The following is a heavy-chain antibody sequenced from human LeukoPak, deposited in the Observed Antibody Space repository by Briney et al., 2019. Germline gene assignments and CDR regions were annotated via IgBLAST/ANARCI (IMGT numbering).Heavy chain of an antibody. D-gene: IGHD1-26*01. CDR2: ISSSSSYI. Sequence: GGSLRLSCAASGFTFSSYSMNWVRQAPGKGLEWVSSISSSSSYIYYADSVKGRFTISRDNAKNSLYLQMNSLRAEDTAVCYCARGVGATTHYFDFWGQGALVTVSS. V-gene: IGHV3-21*01. CDR1: GFTFSSYS. CDR3: ARGVGATTHYFDF. J-gene: IGHJ4*02.